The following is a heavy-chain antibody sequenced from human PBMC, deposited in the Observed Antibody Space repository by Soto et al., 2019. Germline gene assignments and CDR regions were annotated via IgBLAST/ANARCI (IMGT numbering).Heavy chain of an antibody. Sequence: ASVKVSCKAPRDTFTSYYINWVRQAPGQGLEWMGVINPHGGSTAYAQKFKGRVTLTRGTSASTVYMEVSSLTSEDTAMYYCARSSGGNFGIIIEGTNWFAPWGQGTLVTVSS. CDR1: RDTFTSYY. V-gene: IGHV1-46*01. D-gene: IGHD1-26*01. CDR3: ARSSGGNFGIIIEGTNWFAP. CDR2: INPHGGST. J-gene: IGHJ5*02.